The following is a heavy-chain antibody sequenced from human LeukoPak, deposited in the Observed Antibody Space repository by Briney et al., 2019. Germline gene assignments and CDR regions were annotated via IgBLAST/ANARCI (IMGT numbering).Heavy chain of an antibody. D-gene: IGHD1-26*01. CDR2: INPNSGGT. CDR1: GYTFIGYY. V-gene: IGHV1-2*02. Sequence: ASVKVSCKASGYTFIGYYIHWVRQAPGQGLEWMGWINPNSGGTNYAQKFQGRVTMTRDTSISTAYMELSRLRSDDTAVYYCARGSGSPPPFDIWGQGTMVTVSS. J-gene: IGHJ3*02. CDR3: ARGSGSPPPFDI.